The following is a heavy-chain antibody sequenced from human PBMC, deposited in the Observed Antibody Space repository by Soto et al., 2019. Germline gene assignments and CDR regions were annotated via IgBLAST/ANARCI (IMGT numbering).Heavy chain of an antibody. D-gene: IGHD6-13*01. CDR2: ISGSGGST. Sequence: EVQLLESGGGLVQPGGSLRLSCEASGFTYSNYAMSWVRQAPGKGLEWVSGISGSGGSTYYADSVKGRFTISRDNSKNTLYLQMTSLRAEDTAVYYCARAPSKYSSSDDVFDIWGQGTMVTVSS. V-gene: IGHV3-23*01. J-gene: IGHJ3*02. CDR1: GFTYSNYA. CDR3: ARAPSKYSSSDDVFDI.